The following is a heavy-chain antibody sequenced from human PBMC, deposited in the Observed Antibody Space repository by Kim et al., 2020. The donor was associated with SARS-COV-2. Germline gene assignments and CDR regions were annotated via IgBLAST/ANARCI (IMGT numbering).Heavy chain of an antibody. V-gene: IGHV3-21*01. CDR2: ISSSSNYI. CDR3: ARANPYYDILTGYYPGAFDI. D-gene: IGHD3-9*01. CDR1: GFTFSIYS. J-gene: IGHJ3*02. Sequence: SLILSFAASGFTFSIYSINFVRHAPGNFLEWVSSISSSSNYIYYANSLNGRFTISRDNAKNSLYLQMNSLRAEDTAVYYCARANPYYDILTGYYPGAFDIWGQGTMVTVSS.